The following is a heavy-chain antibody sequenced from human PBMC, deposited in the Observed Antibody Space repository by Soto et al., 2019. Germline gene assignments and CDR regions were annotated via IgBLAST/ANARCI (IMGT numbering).Heavy chain of an antibody. CDR3: ARGGTAIFGVVIGPAYSSNWFDP. CDR2: IIPIFGTA. CDR1: GGTFSSYA. Sequence: QVQLVQSGAEVKKPGSSVKVSCKASGGTFSSYAISWVRQAPGQGLEWMGGIIPIFGTANYAQKFQGRVTITADESTSTAYMELSSLGSEDTAVYYCARGGTAIFGVVIGPAYSSNWFDPWGQGTLVTVSS. J-gene: IGHJ5*02. V-gene: IGHV1-69*12. D-gene: IGHD3-3*01.